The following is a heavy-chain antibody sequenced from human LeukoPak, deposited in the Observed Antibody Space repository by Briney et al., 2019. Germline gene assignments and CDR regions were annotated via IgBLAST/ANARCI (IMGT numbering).Heavy chain of an antibody. J-gene: IGHJ4*02. CDR2: ISSNGGST. Sequence: GGSLRLSCAASGFTFGSYAMHWVRQAPGEGLEYVSAISSNGGSTYYANSVKGRFTISRDNSKNTLYLQMGSLRAEDMAVYYCARDPSGSPIYYFDYWGQGTLVTVSS. CDR1: GFTFGSYA. V-gene: IGHV3-64*01. D-gene: IGHD3-10*01. CDR3: ARDPSGSPIYYFDY.